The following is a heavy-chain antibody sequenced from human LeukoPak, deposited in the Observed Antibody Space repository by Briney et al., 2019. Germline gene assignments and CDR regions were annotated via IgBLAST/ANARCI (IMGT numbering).Heavy chain of an antibody. CDR3: AREPYGDYPH. CDR2: ISGSSYI. D-gene: IGHD4-17*01. J-gene: IGHJ4*02. V-gene: IGHV3-21*01. CDR1: AFTFIISS. Sequence: PGRSLRPSCPPSAFTFIISSTDSVSQAPGKGLESVSSISGSSYIYYADSVKGRFNISRDNAKNSLYLQVNSLRAEDTAVYYCAREPYGDYPHWGQGTLVTVSS.